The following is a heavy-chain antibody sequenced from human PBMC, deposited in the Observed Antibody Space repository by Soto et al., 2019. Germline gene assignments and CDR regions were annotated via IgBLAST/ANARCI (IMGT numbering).Heavy chain of an antibody. CDR1: GGSISIGGYY. V-gene: IGHV4-31*03. Sequence: LSLTCTVSGGSISIGGYYWSWIRQHPGKGLEWIGYIYYSGSTYYNPSLKSRVTISVDTSKNQFSLKLSSVTAADTAVYYCARQLLVDGMDVWGQGTTVTVSS. CDR3: ARQLLVDGMDV. D-gene: IGHD3-10*01. J-gene: IGHJ6*02. CDR2: IYYSGST.